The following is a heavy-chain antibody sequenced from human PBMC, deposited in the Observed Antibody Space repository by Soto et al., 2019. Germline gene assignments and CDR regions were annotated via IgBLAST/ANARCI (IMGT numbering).Heavy chain of an antibody. CDR1: GGTFSSYA. D-gene: IGHD2-21*02. CDR3: ACGGNYEYDY. V-gene: IGHV1-69*01. CDR2: IIPIFGTA. Sequence: SVKVSCEASGGTFSSYAISWVRQPPVQGLEWMGGIIPIFGTANYAQKFQGRVTITADESTSTAYMALSSLRSEDTAGYYCACGGNYEYDYWGQGTLVTVSS. J-gene: IGHJ4*02.